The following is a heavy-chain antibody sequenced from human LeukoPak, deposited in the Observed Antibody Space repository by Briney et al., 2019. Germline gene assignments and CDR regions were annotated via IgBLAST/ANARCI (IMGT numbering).Heavy chain of an antibody. CDR1: GGSISGFY. D-gene: IGHD6-19*01. CDR2: IHYTGTT. Sequence: SETLSLTCTVSGGSISGFYWSWIRQPPGKGLDWIGNIHYTGTTSYNSSLKSRVTTSLDTSKNQISLKLSSVTAADAALYYCARVRAYTSGWYPDYWGQGTLVTVSS. CDR3: ARVRAYTSGWYPDY. V-gene: IGHV4-59*01. J-gene: IGHJ4*02.